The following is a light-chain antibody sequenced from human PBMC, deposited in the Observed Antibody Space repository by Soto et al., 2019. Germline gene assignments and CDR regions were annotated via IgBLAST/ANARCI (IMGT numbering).Light chain of an antibody. V-gene: IGKV3-15*01. CDR1: QSVSSN. J-gene: IGKJ4*01. Sequence: EIVMSQSPATLSVSSGKRANLSCMASQSVSSNLAWYQQKPGQAPRLLIYGASTRATGIPARFSGSGSGTEFTLTICRLQSENFAVYYCQQYNNWPLTFGGGTKVDI. CDR3: QQYNNWPLT. CDR2: GAS.